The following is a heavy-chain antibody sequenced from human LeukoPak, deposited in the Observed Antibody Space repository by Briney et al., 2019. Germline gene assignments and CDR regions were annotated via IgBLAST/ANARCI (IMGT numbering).Heavy chain of an antibody. V-gene: IGHV3-30-3*01. CDR1: GFTFSSYA. CDR2: ISYDGSNK. Sequence: GRSLRLSCAVSGFTFSSYAMHWVRQAPGKGLEWVAVISYDGSNKYYADSAKGRFTISRDNSKNTLYLQMNSLRAEDTAVYYCARDQYYYDSSGAFDIWGQGTMVTVSS. CDR3: ARDQYYYDSSGAFDI. J-gene: IGHJ3*02. D-gene: IGHD3-22*01.